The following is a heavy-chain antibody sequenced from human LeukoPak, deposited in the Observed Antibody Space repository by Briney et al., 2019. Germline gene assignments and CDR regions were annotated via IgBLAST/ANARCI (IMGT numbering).Heavy chain of an antibody. J-gene: IGHJ3*02. CDR2: ISMTSVYM. CDR3: ARDATTHTIGWYDDAFDI. Sequence: GGALRLSCVGSGFSFSNSDMNWVRQGPGKGLWWVSSISMTSVYMYHADSVKGRFSTSRDNAEKSWYLQMNSLSAEGTAVYYCARDATTHTIGWYDDAFDIWGHGTMVTVSS. V-gene: IGHV3-21*01. D-gene: IGHD6-19*01. CDR1: GFSFSNSD.